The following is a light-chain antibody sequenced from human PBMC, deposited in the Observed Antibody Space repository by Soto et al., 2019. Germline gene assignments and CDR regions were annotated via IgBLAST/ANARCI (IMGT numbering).Light chain of an antibody. Sequence: AIQMTQSPSSLSASVGDTVTITCRASQDIEDDLGWYQQKPGKAPKLLIYATSSLQSGVPSRFSGSGSGTGFSLSIRSLQPEDSATYYCLHDYNYPRTFGQGTKVDIK. V-gene: IGKV1-6*01. CDR1: QDIEDD. J-gene: IGKJ1*01. CDR2: ATS. CDR3: LHDYNYPRT.